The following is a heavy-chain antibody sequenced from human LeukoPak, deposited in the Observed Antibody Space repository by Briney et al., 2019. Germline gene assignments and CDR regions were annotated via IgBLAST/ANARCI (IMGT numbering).Heavy chain of an antibody. D-gene: IGHD3-9*01. Sequence: GASVKVSCKASGYTFTGYYMHWVRQAPGQGLEWMGWINPNSGGTNYAQKFQGRVTMTRDTSISTAYMELSRLRSDDTAVYYCARGLVLDDILTGYYNYFDYWGQGTLVTVSS. CDR3: ARGLVLDDILTGYYNYFDY. V-gene: IGHV1-2*02. J-gene: IGHJ4*02. CDR2: INPNSGGT. CDR1: GYTFTGYY.